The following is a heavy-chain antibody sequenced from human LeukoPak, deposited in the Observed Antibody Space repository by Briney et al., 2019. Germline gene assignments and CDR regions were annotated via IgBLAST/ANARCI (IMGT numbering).Heavy chain of an antibody. J-gene: IGHJ4*02. V-gene: IGHV3-64*02. CDR1: GFTFSSYA. CDR2: ISSNGGIT. CDR3: ARGGFDWLFWYYFDY. D-gene: IGHD3-9*01. Sequence: GGSLRLSCAASGFTFSSYAMHWVRQAPGKGLEYVSAISSNGGITYYADSMKGRFTISRDNSENTLYLQMGSLRAEDMAVYYCARGGFDWLFWYYFDYWGQGTLVTVSS.